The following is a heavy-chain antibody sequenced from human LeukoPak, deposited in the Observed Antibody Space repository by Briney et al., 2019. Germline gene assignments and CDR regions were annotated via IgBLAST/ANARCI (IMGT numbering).Heavy chain of an antibody. V-gene: IGHV4-4*07. J-gene: IGHJ4*02. D-gene: IGHD6-13*01. CDR2: VYTSGST. CDR1: GGSISSCY. CDR3: ARDREHSSSWYYFDY. Sequence: SETLSLTCTVSGGSISSCYWSWIRQPAGKGLEWIGRVYTSGSTNYNPSLKSRVTMSVDTSKNQFSLKLSSVTAADTAVYYCARDREHSSSWYYFDYWGQGTLVTVSS.